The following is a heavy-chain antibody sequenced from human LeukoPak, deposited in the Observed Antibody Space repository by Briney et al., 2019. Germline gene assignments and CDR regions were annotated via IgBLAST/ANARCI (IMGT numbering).Heavy chain of an antibody. D-gene: IGHD4-11*01. J-gene: IGHJ4*02. CDR2: INHSGST. CDR1: GGSFSGYY. CDR3: ARHDYSTARDY. Sequence: SESLSLTCAVYGGSFSGYYWSWIRQPPGKGLEWIGEINHSGSTNYNPSLKSRVTISVDTSKNQFSLKLSSVTAADTAVYYCARHDYSTARDYWGQGTLVTVSS. V-gene: IGHV4-34*01.